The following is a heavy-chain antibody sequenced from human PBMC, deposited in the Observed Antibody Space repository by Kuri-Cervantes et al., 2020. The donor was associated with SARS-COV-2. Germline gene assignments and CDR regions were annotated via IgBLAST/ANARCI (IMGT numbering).Heavy chain of an antibody. CDR1: GYRFFDYG. J-gene: IGHJ3*01. D-gene: IGHD1-26*01. CDR2: ISAYNRNT. Sequence: GGSLRLSCKASGYRFFDYGITLVRQAPGQGLEWMGWISAYNRNTNYAQKFQGRLTMTTDTSTTTAYVELRSLRSDDTAVYYCARGFSTSAQGLVGASFDLWGQGTLVTVSS. V-gene: IGHV1-18*01. CDR3: ARGFSTSAQGLVGASFDL.